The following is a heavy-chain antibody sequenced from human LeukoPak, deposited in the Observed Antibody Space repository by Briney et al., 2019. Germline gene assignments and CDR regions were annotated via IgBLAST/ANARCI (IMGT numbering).Heavy chain of an antibody. CDR2: IFTRGST. Sequence: SETLSLTCTVSGGSISSGSYYWPWLRQPPGRGPEWIARIFTRGSTNYNPSLKSRITISLDTSKNQLSLKLSSVTTADTAVYYCASQLGAFDIWGQGTMVTVSS. D-gene: IGHD2-2*01. CDR1: GGSISSGSYY. J-gene: IGHJ3*02. CDR3: ASQLGAFDI. V-gene: IGHV4-61*02.